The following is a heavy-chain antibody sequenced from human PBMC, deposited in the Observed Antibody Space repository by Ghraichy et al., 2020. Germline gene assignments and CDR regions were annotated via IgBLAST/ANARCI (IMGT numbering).Heavy chain of an antibody. CDR1: TFTFRSFS. CDR3: ATAIAAAGEKY. J-gene: IGHJ4*02. CDR2: ISITSTTI. V-gene: IGHV3-48*02. Sequence: GESLNISCAASTFTFRSFSMNWVRQAPGKGLEWVSHISITSTTIYYADSVKGRFTISRDNDRNTLYLQMDSLRDEDTAVYYCATAIAAAGEKYWGQGTLVTVSS. D-gene: IGHD6-13*01.